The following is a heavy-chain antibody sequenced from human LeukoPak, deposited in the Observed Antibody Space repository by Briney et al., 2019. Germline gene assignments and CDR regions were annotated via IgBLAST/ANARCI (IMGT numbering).Heavy chain of an antibody. CDR1: GYTFTGYY. CDR2: INAGNGNT. V-gene: IGHV1-3*03. D-gene: IGHD4-17*01. J-gene: IGHJ5*02. CDR3: ARGHDYGDYLHNWFDP. Sequence: ASVKVSCKASGYTFTGYYMHWVRQAPGQGLEWMGWINAGNGNTKYSQEFQGRVTITRDTSASTAYMELSSLRSEDMAVYYCARGHDYGDYLHNWFDPWGQGTLVTVSS.